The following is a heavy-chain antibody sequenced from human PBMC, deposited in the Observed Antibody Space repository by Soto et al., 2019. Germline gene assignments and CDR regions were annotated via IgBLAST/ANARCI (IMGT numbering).Heavy chain of an antibody. CDR2: IYYSGST. V-gene: IGHV4-59*01. D-gene: IGHD3-10*01. Sequence: SETLSLTCTVSGGSISSYYWSWIRQPPGKGLEWIGYIYYSGSTNYNPSLKSRVTISVDTSKNQFSLKLSSVTAADTAVYYCAREGRGVRGVTTHDYWGQGTLVTVSS. CDR3: AREGRGVRGVTTHDY. CDR1: GGSISSYY. J-gene: IGHJ4*02.